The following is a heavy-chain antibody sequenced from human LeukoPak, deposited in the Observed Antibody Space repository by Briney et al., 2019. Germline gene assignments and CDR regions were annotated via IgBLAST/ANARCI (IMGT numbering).Heavy chain of an antibody. D-gene: IGHD2-15*01. Sequence: SETLSLTCGVYDGSLSDYLWSWIRQPPGKGLEWVGEINHSGSTNYNPSLKSRVIILLDTSKNQFSLNLTSVTAADTAVYYCAREEGYFCSGGSCYSYYMDVWGKGTTVTISS. V-gene: IGHV4-34*01. CDR1: DGSLSDYL. CDR2: INHSGST. CDR3: AREEGYFCSGGSCYSYYMDV. J-gene: IGHJ6*03.